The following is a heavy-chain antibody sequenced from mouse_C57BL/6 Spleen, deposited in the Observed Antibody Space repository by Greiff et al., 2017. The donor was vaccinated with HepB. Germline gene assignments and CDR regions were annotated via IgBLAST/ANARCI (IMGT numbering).Heavy chain of an antibody. CDR1: GYTFTSYW. CDR3: ARWGNSWFAY. CDR2: IDPSDSYT. J-gene: IGHJ3*01. V-gene: IGHV1-69*01. D-gene: IGHD2-1*01. Sequence: QVQLQQPGAELVMPGASVKLSCKASGYTFTSYWMHWVKQRPGQGLEWIGEIDPSDSYTNYNQKFKGKSTLTVDKSSSPAYMQLSSLTSEDSAVDYCARWGNSWFAYWGQGTLVTVSA.